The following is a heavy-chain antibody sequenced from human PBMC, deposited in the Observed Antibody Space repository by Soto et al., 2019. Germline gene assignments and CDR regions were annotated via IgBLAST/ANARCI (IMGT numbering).Heavy chain of an antibody. CDR1: GFAFRGYA. D-gene: IGHD1-26*01. V-gene: IGHV3-23*01. CDR3: AMTVGPTSCNFDY. Sequence: GGSLRLSCAASGFAFRGYAMSWVRQAPVNGLEFVSVIHGFFNSSYYADSVKGRFTISRYNSKNTLYLQMNSLRTDYTALYYFAMTVGPTSCNFDYWAQGTLVTVSS. J-gene: IGHJ4*02. CDR2: IHGFFNSS.